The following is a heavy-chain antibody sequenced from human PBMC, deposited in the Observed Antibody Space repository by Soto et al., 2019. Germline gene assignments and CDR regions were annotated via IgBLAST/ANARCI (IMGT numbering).Heavy chain of an antibody. CDR2: ISSSSSYI. CDR3: ARGARYYYDSSGYYEYYYYGMDV. J-gene: IGHJ6*02. CDR1: GFTFSSYS. Sequence: EVQLVESGGGLVKPGGSLRLSCAASGFTFSSYSMNWVRQAPGKGLEWVSSISSSSSYIYYADSVKGRFTISRDNAKNSLYLQMNSLRAEDTAGDYCARGARYYYDSSGYYEYYYYGMDVWGQGTTVTVSS. V-gene: IGHV3-21*01. D-gene: IGHD3-22*01.